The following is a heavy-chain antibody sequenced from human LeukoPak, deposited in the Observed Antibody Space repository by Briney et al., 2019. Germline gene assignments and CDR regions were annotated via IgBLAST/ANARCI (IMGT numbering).Heavy chain of an antibody. Sequence: SETLSLTCTVSGGSISSSSYYWGWIRQLPGKGLEWIGSIYYSGSTYYNPSLKSRVTISVDTSKNQFSLKLSSVTAADTAVYYCARHHQTGTDLFDAFDIWGQGTMVTVSS. V-gene: IGHV4-39*01. CDR3: ARHHQTGTDLFDAFDI. CDR2: IYYSGST. J-gene: IGHJ3*02. D-gene: IGHD1-1*01. CDR1: GGSISSSSYY.